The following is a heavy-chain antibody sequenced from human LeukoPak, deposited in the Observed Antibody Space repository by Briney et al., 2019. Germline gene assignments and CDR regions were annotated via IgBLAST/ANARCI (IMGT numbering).Heavy chain of an antibody. CDR3: ASTIVVVTAIRGFDY. CDR2: ISSSGSTI. D-gene: IGHD2-21*02. CDR1: GFTFSDYY. V-gene: IGHV3-11*04. J-gene: IGHJ4*02. Sequence: GGSLRLSCAASGFTFSDYYMSWIRQAPGKGLEWVSYISSSGSTIYYADSVKGRFTISRDNAKNSLYLQMNSLRAEDTAVYYGASTIVVVTAIRGFDYWGQGTLVTVSA.